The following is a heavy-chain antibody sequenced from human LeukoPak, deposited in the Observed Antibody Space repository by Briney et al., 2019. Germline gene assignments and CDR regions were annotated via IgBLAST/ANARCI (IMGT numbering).Heavy chain of an antibody. CDR1: GFTFSSYG. V-gene: IGHV3-30*18. D-gene: IGHD1-26*01. CDR3: AKDGFVQWGLDH. J-gene: IGHJ4*02. CDR2: ISYDGSDK. Sequence: GGSLRLSCAASGFTFSSYGVHWVRQAPGKGLEWVAVISYDGSDKYYADSVKGRFTISRDNSKHTLYLQMNSPRVEDTAVYCCAKDGFVQWGLDHWGQGTLVTVSS.